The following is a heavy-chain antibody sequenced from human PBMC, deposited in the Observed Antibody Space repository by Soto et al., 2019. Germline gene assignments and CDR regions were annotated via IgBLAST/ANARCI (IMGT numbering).Heavy chain of an antibody. CDR2: ISGSGGST. V-gene: IGHV3-23*01. J-gene: IGHJ3*02. CDR3: AKDPRSPTDAFDI. CDR1: GFTFSSYA. Sequence: GGSLRLSCASSGFTFSSYAMSWVRQAPGKGLEWVSAISGSGGSTYYADSVKGRFTISRDNSKNTLYLQMNSLRAEDTAVYYCAKDPRSPTDAFDIWGQGTMVTVSS.